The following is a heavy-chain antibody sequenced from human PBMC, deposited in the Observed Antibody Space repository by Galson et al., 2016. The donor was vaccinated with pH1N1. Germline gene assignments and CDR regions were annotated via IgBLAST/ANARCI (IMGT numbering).Heavy chain of an antibody. J-gene: IGHJ3*02. CDR1: GYIFTSQW. Sequence: QSGAEVKKPGESLKISCKASGYIFTSQWIAWVRQVPGKGLEWVGVVNPGGSTTRYSPSFQGQVTIASDKSISTAYLQWISLRASDTAMYYCARQYDFGDYRGNAFDIWGLGTMVIVSS. CDR2: VNPGGSTT. D-gene: IGHD4-17*01. CDR3: ARQYDFGDYRGNAFDI. V-gene: IGHV5-51*03.